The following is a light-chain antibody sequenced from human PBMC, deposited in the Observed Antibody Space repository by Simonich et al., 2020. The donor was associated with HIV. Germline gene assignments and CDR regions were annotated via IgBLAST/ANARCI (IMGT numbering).Light chain of an antibody. V-gene: IGKV1-5*03. CDR3: QQYNSYSWT. CDR1: QDIDNY. CDR2: KAS. J-gene: IGKJ1*01. Sequence: DIQMTQSPSSLSASVGDRVTITCQASQDIDNYLNWYKQKPGKAPKLLIYKASSLESGVPSRFSGSGSGTEFTLTISSLQPDDFATYYCQQYNSYSWTFGQGTKVEIK.